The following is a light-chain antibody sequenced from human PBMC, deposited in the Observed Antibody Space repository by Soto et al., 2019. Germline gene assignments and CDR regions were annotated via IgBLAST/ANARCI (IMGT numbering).Light chain of an antibody. V-gene: IGLV1-51*01. CDR3: AVWDSSLSAVI. J-gene: IGLJ2*01. CDR2: DEN. Sequence: QSVLTQPPSVSAAPGQRVTISCSGSTSNIGNNYVSWYQQLPGTAPTLLFYDENERPPGIPDRFAGSKSGTSATLAISGLQTGDEADYYCAVWDSSLSAVIFGGGTKLTVL. CDR1: TSNIGNNY.